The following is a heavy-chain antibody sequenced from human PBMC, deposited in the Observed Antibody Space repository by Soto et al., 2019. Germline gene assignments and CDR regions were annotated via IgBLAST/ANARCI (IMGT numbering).Heavy chain of an antibody. V-gene: IGHV1-3*01. CDR2: INAGNGNT. CDR1: GYTFTGYA. J-gene: IGHJ4*02. D-gene: IGHD3-22*01. CDR3: ARDDSSGYYSDY. Sequence: ASVKVSCKASGYTFTGYAMHWVRQAPGQRLEWMGWINAGNGNTKYSQKFQGRVTITRDTSASTAYMELSSLRSEDTAVYYCARDDSSGYYSDYWGQGALVTVSS.